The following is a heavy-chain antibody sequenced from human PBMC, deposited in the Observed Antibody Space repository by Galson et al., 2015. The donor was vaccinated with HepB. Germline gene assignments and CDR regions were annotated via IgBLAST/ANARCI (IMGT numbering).Heavy chain of an antibody. CDR3: ARGSPRGLLWFGENFDY. J-gene: IGHJ4*02. CDR2: ISSSSSYT. Sequence: SLRLSCAASGFTFSDYYMSWIRQAPGKGLEWVSYISSSSSYTSYADSVKGRFTISRDNAKNSLYLQMNSLRAEDTAVYYCARGSPRGLLWFGENFDYWGQGTLVTVSS. V-gene: IGHV3-11*06. CDR1: GFTFSDYY. D-gene: IGHD3-10*01.